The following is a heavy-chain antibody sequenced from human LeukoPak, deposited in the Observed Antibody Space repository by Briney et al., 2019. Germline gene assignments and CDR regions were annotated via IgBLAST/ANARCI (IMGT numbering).Heavy chain of an antibody. V-gene: IGHV4-31*03. J-gene: IGHJ4*02. CDR1: GGSISSGGYY. D-gene: IGHD2-15*01. CDR3: ARELGYCSGGSCYSGRVIDY. CDR2: IYYSGST. Sequence: SETLSLTCTVSGGSISSGGYYWSWIRRHPGKGLEWIGYIYYSGSTYYNPSLKSRVTISVDTSKNQFSLKLSSVTAADTAVYYCARELGYCSGGSCYSGRVIDYWGQGTLVTVSS.